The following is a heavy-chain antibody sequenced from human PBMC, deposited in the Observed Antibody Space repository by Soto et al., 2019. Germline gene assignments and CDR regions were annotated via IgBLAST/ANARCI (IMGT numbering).Heavy chain of an antibody. CDR1: GGSFSGYY. V-gene: IGHV4-34*01. J-gene: IGHJ6*03. D-gene: IGHD3-3*01. CDR3: ARGPGSTYDFWSGYSNYYYYMDV. CDR2: INHSGRT. Sequence: QVQLQQWGAGLLKPSETLSLTCAVYGGSFSGYYWSWIRQPPGKGLEWIGEINHSGRTNYNPSLKSRVTISVDTSKNQFSLKLSSVTAADTAVYYCARGPGSTYDFWSGYSNYYYYMDVWGKGTTVTVSS.